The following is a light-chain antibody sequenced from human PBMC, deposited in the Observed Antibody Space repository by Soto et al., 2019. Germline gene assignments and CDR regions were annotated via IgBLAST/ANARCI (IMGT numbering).Light chain of an antibody. CDR3: QHYGTSLYT. V-gene: IGKV3-20*01. J-gene: IGKJ2*01. CDR2: GAS. CDR1: QIISSTY. Sequence: DIVLTQSPGTLSLSPGERATLSCRASQIISSTYLGWYQQKPGQAPRLLIYGASSRATGIPDRFSGSGSGTVVTLTISRLEPEDFAVYYCQHYGTSLYTFGQGTKLEIK.